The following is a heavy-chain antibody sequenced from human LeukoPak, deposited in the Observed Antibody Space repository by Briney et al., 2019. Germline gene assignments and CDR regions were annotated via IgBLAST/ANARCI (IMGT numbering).Heavy chain of an antibody. D-gene: IGHD3-16*01. Sequence: PGGSLRLSCAASEFTFSSYAMNWVRQAQGKGLEWVSLLYSGGNTFYADSVKGRFTISRDNSNNTLYLQLDSLRVEDTAVYYCAGVMRGAFDIWGQGTLVTVSS. V-gene: IGHV3-23*03. CDR2: LYSGGNT. CDR3: AGVMRGAFDI. CDR1: EFTFSSYA. J-gene: IGHJ3*02.